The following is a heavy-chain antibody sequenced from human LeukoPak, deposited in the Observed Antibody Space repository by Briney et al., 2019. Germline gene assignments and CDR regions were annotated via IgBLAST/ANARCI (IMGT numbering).Heavy chain of an antibody. J-gene: IGHJ4*01. CDR2: IRSDGSEA. D-gene: IGHD1-26*01. V-gene: IGHV3-30*02. Sequence: GGSLRLSCAASGFEFGTFGMHWVRQPPGKGLTLVAFIRSDGSEAFYADSVKGRFTVSRNNRNDTVFLQLTKVTTADTGVYYCAKGSTVPDWGQGTLVTVS. CDR3: AKGSTVPD. CDR1: GFEFGTFG.